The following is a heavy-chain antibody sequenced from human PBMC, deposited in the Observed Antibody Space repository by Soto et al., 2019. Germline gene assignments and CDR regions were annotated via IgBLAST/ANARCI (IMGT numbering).Heavy chain of an antibody. CDR1: GGSISSGDYY. J-gene: IGHJ6*02. CDR3: AREVTGTSETYYYYGMDV. D-gene: IGHD1-20*01. CDR2: IYYSGST. Sequence: QVQLQESGPGLVKPSQTLSLTCTVSGGSISSGDYYWSWIRQPPGKGLEWIGYIYYSGSTYYNPSLKSRVTISVDTSKNQFSLKLSSVTAADTAVSYCAREVTGTSETYYYYGMDVWGQGTTVTVSS. V-gene: IGHV4-30-4*01.